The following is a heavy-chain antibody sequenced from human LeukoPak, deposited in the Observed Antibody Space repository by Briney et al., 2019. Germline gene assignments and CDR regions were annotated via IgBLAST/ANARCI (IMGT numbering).Heavy chain of an antibody. Sequence: GASVKVSCKASGYTFTGYYMHWVRQAPGQGLEWMGGIIPIFGTANYAQKFQGRVTITADESTSTAYMELSSLRSEDTAVYYCARSARGYCSGGSCQRFDYWGQGTLVTVSS. CDR3: ARSARGYCSGGSCQRFDY. CDR1: GYTFTGYY. D-gene: IGHD2-15*01. J-gene: IGHJ4*02. CDR2: IIPIFGTA. V-gene: IGHV1-69*13.